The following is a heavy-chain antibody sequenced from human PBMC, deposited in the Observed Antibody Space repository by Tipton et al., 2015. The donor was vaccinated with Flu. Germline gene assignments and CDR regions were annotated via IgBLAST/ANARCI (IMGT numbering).Heavy chain of an antibody. D-gene: IGHD3-22*01. CDR1: GGSISSHY. J-gene: IGHJ4*02. CDR3: ACAGHGYYDSSGSDC. CDR2: IYYSGSI. V-gene: IGHV4-59*11. Sequence: TLSLTCTVSGGSISSHYWSWIRQPPGKGLEWIGYIYYSGSISYNPSLKSRVTISVDTSKNQFSLKLSSVTAADTAVYYCACAGHGYYDSSGSDCWGQGTLVTVSS.